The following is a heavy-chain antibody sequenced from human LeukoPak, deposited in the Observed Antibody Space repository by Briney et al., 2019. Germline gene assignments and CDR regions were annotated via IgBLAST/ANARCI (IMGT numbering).Heavy chain of an antibody. CDR2: INHSGST. D-gene: IGHD6-19*01. V-gene: IGHV4-34*01. Sequence: SETLSLTCAVYGGSFSGYYWSWIRQPPGKGLEWIGEINHSGSTNYNPSLKSRVTISVDTSKNQFSLKLSSVTAADTAVYYCARGRRVAGYFDYWGQGTLVTVSS. CDR1: GGSFSGYY. J-gene: IGHJ4*02. CDR3: ARGRRVAGYFDY.